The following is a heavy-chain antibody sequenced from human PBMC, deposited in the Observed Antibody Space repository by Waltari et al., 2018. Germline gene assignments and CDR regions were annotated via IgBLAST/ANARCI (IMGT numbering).Heavy chain of an antibody. Sequence: EGQLVESGGGWIQPGGSLRLSCAASGFNFSRYWMAWVRQTPGKGREVVANIKQEGSEKNYVDLVEGRFTISRDDAKESLYLQMNNLGAEDTAIYYCVRDRRGMDVWGQGTTVTVSS. CDR2: IKQEGSEK. CDR3: VRDRRGMDV. V-gene: IGHV3-7*01. CDR1: GFNFSRYW. J-gene: IGHJ6*02.